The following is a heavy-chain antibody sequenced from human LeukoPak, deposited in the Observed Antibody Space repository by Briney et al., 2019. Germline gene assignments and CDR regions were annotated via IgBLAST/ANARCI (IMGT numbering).Heavy chain of an antibody. Sequence: GGSLRLSCAASGFTFSSYSMNWVRQAPGKGLEWVSSISSSSSYIYYADSAKGRFTISRDNAKNSLYLQMNSLRAEDTAVYYCARARDYGDYVEENWFDPWGQGTLVTVSS. D-gene: IGHD4-17*01. CDR1: GFTFSSYS. J-gene: IGHJ5*02. CDR2: ISSSSSYI. V-gene: IGHV3-21*01. CDR3: ARARDYGDYVEENWFDP.